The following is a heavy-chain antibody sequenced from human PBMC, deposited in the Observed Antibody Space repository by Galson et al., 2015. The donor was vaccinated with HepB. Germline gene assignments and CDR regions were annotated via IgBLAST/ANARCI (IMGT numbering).Heavy chain of an antibody. Sequence: SETLSLTCTVSGGSISSSSYYWGWIRQPPGKGLEWIGSIYYSGSTYYNPSLKSRVTISVDTSKNQFSLELSSVTAADTAVYYCARSYDILTSGGCFDYWGQGTLVTVSS. CDR3: ARSYDILTSGGCFDY. D-gene: IGHD3-9*01. V-gene: IGHV4-39*01. CDR2: IYYSGST. CDR1: GGSISSSSYY. J-gene: IGHJ4*02.